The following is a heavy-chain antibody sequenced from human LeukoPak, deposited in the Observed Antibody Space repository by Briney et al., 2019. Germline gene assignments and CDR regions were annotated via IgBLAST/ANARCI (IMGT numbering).Heavy chain of an antibody. V-gene: IGHV3-7*03. Sequence: PGGSLRLSCAASGFTFSSYWMSWVRQAPGKGLEWVANIKQDGSEKYYVDSVKGRFTISRDNAKNSLYLQMNSLRAEDTALYYCAKDISPMVRGVNGDYWGQGTLVTVSS. CDR3: AKDISPMVRGVNGDY. CDR1: GFTFSSYW. D-gene: IGHD3-10*01. CDR2: IKQDGSEK. J-gene: IGHJ4*02.